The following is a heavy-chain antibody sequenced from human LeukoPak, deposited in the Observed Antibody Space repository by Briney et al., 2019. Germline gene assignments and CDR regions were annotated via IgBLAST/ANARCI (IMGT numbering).Heavy chain of an antibody. Sequence: GGSLRLSCAASGFTVSSNYMSWVRQAPGKGLEWVSVIYSGGSTYYADSVKGRFTISRDNSKNALYLQMNSLRAEDTAVYYCARPTTVTLADAFDIWGQGTMVTVSS. D-gene: IGHD4-17*01. J-gene: IGHJ3*02. CDR2: IYSGGST. CDR3: ARPTTVTLADAFDI. V-gene: IGHV3-66*04. CDR1: GFTVSSNY.